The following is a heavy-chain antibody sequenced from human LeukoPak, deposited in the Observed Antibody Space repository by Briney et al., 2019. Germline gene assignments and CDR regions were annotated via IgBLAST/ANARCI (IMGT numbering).Heavy chain of an antibody. D-gene: IGHD6-13*01. Sequence: PGGSLRLSCAASGFTFSSYWMSWVRQAPGKGLEWVANIKQDGSEKYYVDSVKGRFTISRDNAKNSLYLQMNSLRAEDTAVYYCAKRGGPLYSSSKRLDYWGQGTLVTVSS. CDR1: GFTFSSYW. J-gene: IGHJ4*02. CDR3: AKRGGPLYSSSKRLDY. V-gene: IGHV3-7*01. CDR2: IKQDGSEK.